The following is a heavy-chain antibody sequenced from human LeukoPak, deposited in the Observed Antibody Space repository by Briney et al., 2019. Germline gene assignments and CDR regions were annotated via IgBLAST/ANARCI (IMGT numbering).Heavy chain of an antibody. CDR3: ARGGVVPHPVLERPLEFAY. Sequence: SETLSLTCAVYGGSFSGYYWSWIRQPPGKGLEWIGYIYYSGSTNSNPSLKSRVTISVDTSKNQFSLKLSSVTAADTAVYYCARGGVVPHPVLERPLEFAYWGQGTLVTVSS. CDR2: IYYSGST. D-gene: IGHD1-1*01. V-gene: IGHV4-59*01. CDR1: GGSFSGYY. J-gene: IGHJ4*02.